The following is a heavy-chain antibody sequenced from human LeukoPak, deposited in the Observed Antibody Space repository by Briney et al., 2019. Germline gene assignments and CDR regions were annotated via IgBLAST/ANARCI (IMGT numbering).Heavy chain of an antibody. CDR1: GYTFTSYG. Sequence: ASVKVSCKASGYTFTSYGISWVRQAPGHGLEWMGWISAYNGNTNYAQKLQGRVTMTTDTSTSTAYMALRSLRSDDTAVYYCARWTMVRGVYYYYMDVWGKGTTVTISS. CDR3: ARWTMVRGVYYYYMDV. V-gene: IGHV1-18*01. D-gene: IGHD3-10*01. CDR2: ISAYNGNT. J-gene: IGHJ6*03.